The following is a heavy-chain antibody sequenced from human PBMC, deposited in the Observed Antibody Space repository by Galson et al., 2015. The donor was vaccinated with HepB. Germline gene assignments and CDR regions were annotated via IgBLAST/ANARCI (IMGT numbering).Heavy chain of an antibody. D-gene: IGHD3-10*01. Sequence: QSGAEVKKPGESLKISCKGSGYSFTTFWITWVRQRPGKGLEWMGRIDPSDSYTDYSPSFQGHVAISVDKSITTAYLQWSSLKASDTAMYYCVSRQYYFASGTYDNVSDYWGQGTLVTVSS. CDR1: GYSFTTFW. CDR3: VSRQYYFASGTYDNVSDY. V-gene: IGHV5-10-1*01. CDR2: IDPSDSYT. J-gene: IGHJ4*02.